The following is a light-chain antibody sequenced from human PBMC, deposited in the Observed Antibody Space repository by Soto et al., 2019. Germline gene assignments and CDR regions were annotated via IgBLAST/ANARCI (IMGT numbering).Light chain of an antibody. CDR1: QSIRSY. CDR2: AAS. CDR3: QQSYNSPRT. Sequence: IQMTLSPSSLSASVGDRVTITCRACQSIRSYLTWYQQKPGKAPQLLIFAASSMQSGVPSRFSGSKSGTEFTLTISSLQPEDFATYYCQQSYNSPRTFGQGTKVDIK. J-gene: IGKJ1*01. V-gene: IGKV1-39*01.